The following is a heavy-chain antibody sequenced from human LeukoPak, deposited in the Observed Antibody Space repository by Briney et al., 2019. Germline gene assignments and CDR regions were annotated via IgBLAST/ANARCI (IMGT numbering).Heavy chain of an antibody. V-gene: IGHV3-23*01. CDR2: ISGSGGST. Sequence: GGSLRLSCAASGFTFSSYAMSWVRQAPGKGLEWVSAISGSGGSTYYADSVKGRFTISRDNAKNSLYLQMNSLRAEDTAVYSCARGADGVSSNSRGWFDPRAREPWSPSPQ. D-gene: IGHD2-15*01. CDR1: GFTFSSYA. CDR3: ARGADGVSSNSRGWFDP. J-gene: IGHJ5*02.